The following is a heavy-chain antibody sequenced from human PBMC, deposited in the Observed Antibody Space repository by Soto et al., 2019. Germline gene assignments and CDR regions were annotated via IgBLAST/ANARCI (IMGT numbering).Heavy chain of an antibody. CDR2: IYHSGST. V-gene: IGHV4-4*02. CDR1: GGSISSSNW. CDR3: ARVRKLRYFDWSYGKYYYYGMDV. D-gene: IGHD3-9*01. J-gene: IGHJ6*02. Sequence: PSETLSLTCAVSGGSISSSNWWSWVRQPPGKGLEWIGEIYHSGSTNYNPSLKSRVTISVDKSKNQFSLKLSSVTAADTAVYYCARVRKLRYFDWSYGKYYYYGMDVWGQGTTVTVSS.